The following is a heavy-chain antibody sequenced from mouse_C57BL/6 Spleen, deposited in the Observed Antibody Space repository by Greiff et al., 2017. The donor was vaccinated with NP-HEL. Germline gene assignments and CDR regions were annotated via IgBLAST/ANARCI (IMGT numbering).Heavy chain of an antibody. CDR1: GFTFSDYG. V-gene: IGHV5-17*01. D-gene: IGHD1-1*01. CDR3: AKQNYYGSEDYFDD. CDR2: ISSGSSTI. J-gene: IGHJ2*01. Sequence: EVKLVESGGGLVKPGGSLKLSCAASGFTFSDYGMHWVRQAPEKGLEWVAYISSGSSTIYYADTVKGRFTISRDNAKNTLVLQMTSLRSEDTAMYYCAKQNYYGSEDYFDDWGQGTTLTVSS.